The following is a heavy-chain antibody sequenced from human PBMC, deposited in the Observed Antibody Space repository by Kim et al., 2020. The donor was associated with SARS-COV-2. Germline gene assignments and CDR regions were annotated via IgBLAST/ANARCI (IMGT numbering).Heavy chain of an antibody. Sequence: GGSLRLSCAASGFTFSSYAMHWVRKAPGKGLEWVAVISYDGSNKYYADSVKGRFTISRDNSKNTLYLQMNSLRAEDTAVYYCAREDYSNYVSCFDYGGQG. CDR1: GFTFSSYA. D-gene: IGHD4-4*01. CDR3: AREDYSNYVSCFDY. V-gene: IGHV3-30-3*01. J-gene: IGHJ4*02. CDR2: ISYDGSNK.